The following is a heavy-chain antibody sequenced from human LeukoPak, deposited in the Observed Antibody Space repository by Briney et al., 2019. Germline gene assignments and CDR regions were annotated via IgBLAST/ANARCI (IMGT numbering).Heavy chain of an antibody. Sequence: GGSLRLSCAASGFTFSSYAMSWVRQAPGKGLEWVSTISGSGGSTYYADSVKGWFTISRDNSKNTLYLQMNSLRAEDTAVYYCAKDFSTVTTLGYFDYWGQGTLVTVSS. V-gene: IGHV3-23*01. J-gene: IGHJ4*02. D-gene: IGHD4-17*01. CDR2: ISGSGGST. CDR3: AKDFSTVTTLGYFDY. CDR1: GFTFSSYA.